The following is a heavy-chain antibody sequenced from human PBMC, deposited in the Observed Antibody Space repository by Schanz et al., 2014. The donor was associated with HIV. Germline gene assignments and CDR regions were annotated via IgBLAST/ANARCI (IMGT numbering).Heavy chain of an antibody. V-gene: IGHV1-18*01. D-gene: IGHD5-12*01. CDR3: ARGAAEMATMTPWRY. CDR2: ISAYNGNT. Sequence: QVQLVQSGGEVKKPGASVKVSCKASGYIFRNHGINWVRQAPGQGLEWMGWISAYNGNTNYAQKLQGRVTMTTDTSTSTAYMDLRSLRSDDTAVYYCARGAAEMATMTPWRYWGQGTLVTVSS. J-gene: IGHJ4*02. CDR1: GYIFRNHG.